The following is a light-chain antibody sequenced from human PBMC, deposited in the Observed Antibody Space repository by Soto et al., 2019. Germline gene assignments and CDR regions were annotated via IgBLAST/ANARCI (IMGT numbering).Light chain of an antibody. V-gene: IGKV4-1*01. J-gene: IGKJ1*01. CDR2: WAS. CDR1: QSVLYSSNNKNY. Sequence: DIVMTQSPDSLAVSLGDRATINCKSSQSVLYSSNNKNYLAWYQQKPGQPPKLLIYWASTRESGVPDRFSGSGSGTDFTLTISSLQAEDVAVYYCQQYYSTPGWTFGQGTKVEIK. CDR3: QQYYSTPGWT.